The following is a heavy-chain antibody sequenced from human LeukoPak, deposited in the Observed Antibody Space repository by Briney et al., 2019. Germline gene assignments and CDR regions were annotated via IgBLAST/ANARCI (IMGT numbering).Heavy chain of an antibody. J-gene: IGHJ4*02. CDR1: GGSISSYY. CDR3: ARGASITGTTDY. Sequence: SETLSLTCTVSGGSISSYYWSWIRQPPGKGLEWIGYIYYSGSTNYNPSLKSRVTISVDTSKNQFSLKLSSVTAADTAVYYCARGASITGTTDYWGQGTLVTVSS. CDR2: IYYSGST. D-gene: IGHD1-20*01. V-gene: IGHV4-59*01.